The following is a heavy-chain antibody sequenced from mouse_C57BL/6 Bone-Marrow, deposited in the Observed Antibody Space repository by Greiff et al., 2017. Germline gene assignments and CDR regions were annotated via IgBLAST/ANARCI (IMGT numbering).Heavy chain of an antibody. J-gene: IGHJ1*03. CDR3: ARRGHYGSSRYWYCDV. V-gene: IGHV4-1*01. D-gene: IGHD1-1*01. CDR1: GIDFSRYW. CDR2: INPDSSPL. Sequence: EVKLLQSGGGLVQPGGSLKLSCAASGIDFSRYWMSWVRRAPGKGLEWIGEINPDSSPLNSAPSRKDKFIISRDNAKNTLYLQMSKVRSEDTALYYCARRGHYGSSRYWYCDVWGTGTTVTVSS.